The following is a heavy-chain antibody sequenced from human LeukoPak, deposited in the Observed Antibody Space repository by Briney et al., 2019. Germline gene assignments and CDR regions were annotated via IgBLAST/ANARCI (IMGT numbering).Heavy chain of an antibody. D-gene: IGHD3-10*01. V-gene: IGHV1-69*01. Sequence: SSVKVSCKASGGTFSSYAISWVRQAPGQGLEWMGGIIPIFGTANYAQKFQGRVTITADESTSTAYMELSSLRSEDTAVYYCARGFYYGSGRYNWFDPWGQGTLVTVSS. CDR1: GGTFSSYA. CDR2: IIPIFGTA. J-gene: IGHJ5*02. CDR3: ARGFYYGSGRYNWFDP.